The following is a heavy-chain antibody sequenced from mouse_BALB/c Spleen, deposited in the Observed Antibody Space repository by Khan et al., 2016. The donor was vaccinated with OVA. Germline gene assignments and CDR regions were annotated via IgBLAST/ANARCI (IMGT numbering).Heavy chain of an antibody. V-gene: IGHV9-3-1*01. D-gene: IGHD2-10*01. J-gene: IGHJ4*01. CDR3: ARPPYFSYTLDY. Sequence: QIQLVQSGPELTKPGETVKISCKASGYTFTNYGMNWVKQSPGKALKWMGWINTYTGEPTYADDFKGRFAFTLETSASTAYLQINNLKNEDTATYFCARPPYFSYTLDYWGQGTSVTGSS. CDR1: GYTFTNYG. CDR2: INTYTGEP.